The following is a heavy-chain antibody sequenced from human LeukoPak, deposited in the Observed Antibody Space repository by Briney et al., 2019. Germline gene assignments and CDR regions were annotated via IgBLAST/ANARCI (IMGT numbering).Heavy chain of an antibody. CDR2: ISYDGSNK. J-gene: IGHJ4*02. CDR1: GFTFSSYA. CDR3: ARDRYSLDY. D-gene: IGHD2-21*01. V-gene: IGHV3-30-3*01. Sequence: GRSLRLSCAASGFTFSSYAMHWVRQAPGTGLEWVAVISYDGSNKYYADSVKGRFTISRGNSKNTLYLQMNSLRAEDTAVYYCARDRYSLDYWGQGTLVTVSS.